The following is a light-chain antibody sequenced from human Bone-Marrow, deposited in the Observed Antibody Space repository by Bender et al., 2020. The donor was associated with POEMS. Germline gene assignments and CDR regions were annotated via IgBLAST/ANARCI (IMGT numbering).Light chain of an antibody. Sequence: QSALTQPASVSGSPGQSITISCTGTSSDVGRYNYVAWYQQYPGKVPKLMIYDVTNRPSGVSNRFSGSKSGNTASLTVSGLQAEDEADYYCSSYAGGDLFVFGAPTKVTV. CDR3: SSYAGGDLFV. V-gene: IGLV2-14*01. CDR1: SSDVGRYNY. J-gene: IGLJ1*01. CDR2: DVT.